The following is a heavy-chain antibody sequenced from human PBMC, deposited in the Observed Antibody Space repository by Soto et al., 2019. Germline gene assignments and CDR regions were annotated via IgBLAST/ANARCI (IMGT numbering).Heavy chain of an antibody. D-gene: IGHD1-20*01. CDR1: GNMFNSVG. Sequence: QLVQSGDEVKKPGASLKVSCRASGNMFNSVGISWLRQVPGQGLEWMGWVSTYSEHTKSVQKFQDRVTLTADTSTSTVHMELRSLRSADTAVYYCARDLNWNNVLGFDSWGQGTLVTVSS. J-gene: IGHJ4*02. CDR3: ARDLNWNNVLGFDS. CDR2: VSTYSEHT. V-gene: IGHV1-18*04.